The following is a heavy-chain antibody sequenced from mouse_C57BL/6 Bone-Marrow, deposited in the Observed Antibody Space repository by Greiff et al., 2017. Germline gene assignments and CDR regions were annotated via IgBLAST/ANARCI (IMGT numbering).Heavy chain of an antibody. D-gene: IGHD1-1*01. V-gene: IGHV5-4*03. CDR1: GFTFSSYA. J-gene: IGHJ2*01. Sequence: EVMLVASWGGLVKPVGSLTLSCAASGFTFSSYAMSWVRPTPAKRLAWVATISDGGSYTYYPDNVKGRFTISRDNAKNNLYLQMSHLKSEDTAMYYCARGRLRYFDYWGQGTTLTVSS. CDR2: ISDGGSYT. CDR3: ARGRLRYFDY.